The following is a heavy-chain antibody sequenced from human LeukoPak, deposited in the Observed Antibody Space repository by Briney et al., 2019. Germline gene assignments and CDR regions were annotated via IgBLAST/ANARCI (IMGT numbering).Heavy chain of an antibody. CDR3: AKDAYSSSVYAFDI. Sequence: GGSLRLSCAASGFTFSNYAMSWVRQSPRKGLEWVSAVSGSGGSTYYADSVRGRFTVSRDNSQITLYLQMNSLGAEDTAVYYCAKDAYSSSVYAFDIWGQGTMVTVSS. D-gene: IGHD6-6*01. CDR1: GFTFSNYA. CDR2: VSGSGGST. J-gene: IGHJ3*02. V-gene: IGHV3-23*01.